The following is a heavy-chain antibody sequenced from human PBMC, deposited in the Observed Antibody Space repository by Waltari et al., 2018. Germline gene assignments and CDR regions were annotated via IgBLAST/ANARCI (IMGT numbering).Heavy chain of an antibody. CDR1: GFMFEDYA. D-gene: IGHD3-16*02. CDR3: AKARTYGGLIGPVTGDFDL. J-gene: IGHJ2*01. CDR2: ISWGSESI. V-gene: IGHV3-9*01. Sequence: QLVEFGGGLVQPGRSLRLSCEASGFMFEDYAMHWVRQRPGKGLALVSGISWGSESIAYVGYVQGRFTISRDNAKKSLYLQMNSLRIEDTAFYYCAKARTYGGLIGPVTGDFDLWGRGTLVTVSS.